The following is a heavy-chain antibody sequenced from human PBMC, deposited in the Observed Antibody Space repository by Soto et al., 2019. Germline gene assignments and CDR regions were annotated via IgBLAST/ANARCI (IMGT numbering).Heavy chain of an antibody. CDR1: GYTFTGYY. D-gene: IGHD3-3*01. Sequence: ASVKVSCKASGYTFTGYYMHWVRQAPGQGLEWMGWINPNSGGTNYAQKFQGRVTMTRDTSISTAYMELSRLRSDDTAVYYCARDGRVTYYDFWSGHNSYYYYGMDVWGQGTTVTVYS. V-gene: IGHV1-2*02. J-gene: IGHJ6*02. CDR3: ARDGRVTYYDFWSGHNSYYYYGMDV. CDR2: INPNSGGT.